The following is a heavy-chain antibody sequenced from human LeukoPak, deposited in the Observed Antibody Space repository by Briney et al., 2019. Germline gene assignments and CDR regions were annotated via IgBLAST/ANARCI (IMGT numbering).Heavy chain of an antibody. V-gene: IGHV3-21*06. J-gene: IGHJ4*02. CDR2: ITTSSSYI. CDR3: VRDGQTSGSPDDY. CDR1: GFTFSSHN. Sequence: PGGSLRLSCTASGFTFSSHNMNWVRQAQPQGLELVSLITTSSSYIYYEDSVKGRFTVSRDNGKNFLYLEINSLRADDTAADYYVRDGQTSGSPDDYWGQGTLVTVSS. D-gene: IGHD1-26*01.